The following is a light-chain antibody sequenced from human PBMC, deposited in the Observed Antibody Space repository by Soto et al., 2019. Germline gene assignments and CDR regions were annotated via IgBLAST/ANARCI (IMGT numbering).Light chain of an antibody. J-gene: IGLJ1*01. CDR1: ISDVGSHNL. V-gene: IGLV2-23*02. Sequence: SLLTQPASVSGAPGQSITISCTGTISDVGSHNLVSWYQQHPDKAPKLIIYEVNERPSGVSSRFSGSKSGNTASLTVSGLQPDDEADYHCCSFAGSNPFPYVFGAGTKVTVL. CDR3: CSFAGSNPFPYV. CDR2: EVN.